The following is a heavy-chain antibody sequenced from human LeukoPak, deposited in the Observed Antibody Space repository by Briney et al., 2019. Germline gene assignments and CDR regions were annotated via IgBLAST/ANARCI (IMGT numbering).Heavy chain of an antibody. CDR2: ISSSRNYI. CDR3: VRSQGGYYYDSSGYYQGPLDY. Sequence: PGGSLRLSCPASGLTLGTHCMTWVRQAPGKGLEWVSSISSSRNYIHYADSVKGRFTISRDNAENSLYLQMNGLRAEDTAMYYCVRSQGGYYYDSSGYYQGPLDYWGQGTLVTVSS. V-gene: IGHV3-21*01. J-gene: IGHJ4*02. CDR1: GLTLGTHC. D-gene: IGHD3-22*01.